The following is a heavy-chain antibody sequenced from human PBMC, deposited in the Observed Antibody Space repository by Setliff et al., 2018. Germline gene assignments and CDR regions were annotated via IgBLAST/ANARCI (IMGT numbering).Heavy chain of an antibody. J-gene: IGHJ3*01. V-gene: IGHV1-18*01. CDR2: ISPYSGNT. CDR3: ARFGGSCSSSSCYASDL. CDR1: GFGFTTFG. Sequence: ASVKVSCKTSGFGFTTFGFSWVRQAPGQGLEWLGSISPYSGNTNYPQWLQDRVTMTTDTSTGTGYMELRSLRSDDTAVYFCARFGGSCSSSSCYASDLWGQGTMVTVSS. D-gene: IGHD2-2*01.